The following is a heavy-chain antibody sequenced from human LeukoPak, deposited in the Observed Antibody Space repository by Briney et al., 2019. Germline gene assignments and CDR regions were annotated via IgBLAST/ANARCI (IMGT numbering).Heavy chain of an antibody. CDR2: IIPIFGTA. CDR3: AMGADRNPIAASGLGY. CDR1: GGTFSSYA. D-gene: IGHD6-6*01. Sequence: GASVKVSCKASGGTFSSYAISWVRQAPGHGLEWMGGIIPIFGTANYAQKFQGRVTITADKSTSTAYMELSSLRSEDTAVYYCAMGADRNPIAASGLGYWGQGTLVTVSS. V-gene: IGHV1-69*06. J-gene: IGHJ4*02.